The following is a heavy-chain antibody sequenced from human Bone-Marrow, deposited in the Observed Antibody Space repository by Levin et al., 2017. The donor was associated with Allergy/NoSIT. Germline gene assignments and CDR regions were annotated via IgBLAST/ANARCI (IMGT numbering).Heavy chain of an antibody. CDR1: GFTVSGNY. CDR2: FYGADRI. Sequence: GESLKISCAVSGFTVSGNYMSWVRQAPGKGLEWVAVFYGADRIYYGDSVRGRFTISRDNSMNTVHLQMDSLRAEDTAMYYCTRAEWKAGGSHPPINYWGQGTLVTVSS. D-gene: IGHD3-3*01. CDR3: TRAEWKAGGSHPPINY. J-gene: IGHJ4*02. V-gene: IGHV3-53*03.